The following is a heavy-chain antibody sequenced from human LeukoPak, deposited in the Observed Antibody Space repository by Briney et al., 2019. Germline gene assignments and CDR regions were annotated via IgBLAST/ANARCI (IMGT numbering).Heavy chain of an antibody. D-gene: IGHD1-26*01. CDR1: GFTFSSYS. CDR2: ISSSSSTI. CDR3: AKDVGEPTTSEYYFDY. Sequence: PGGSLRLSCAASGFTFSSYSMNWVRQAPGKGLEWVSYISSSSSTIYYADSVKGRFTISRDNAKNSLYLQMNSLRAEDTAVYYCAKDVGEPTTSEYYFDYWGQGTLVTVSS. J-gene: IGHJ4*02. V-gene: IGHV3-48*01.